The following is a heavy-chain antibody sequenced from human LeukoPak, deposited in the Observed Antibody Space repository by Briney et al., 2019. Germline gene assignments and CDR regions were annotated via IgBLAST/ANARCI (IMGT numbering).Heavy chain of an antibody. CDR1: GFTFSSYS. CDR3: AKSRFGGVIVDFDY. V-gene: IGHV3-21*04. CDR2: ISSSSSYI. D-gene: IGHD3-16*02. J-gene: IGHJ4*02. Sequence: GGSLRLSCAASGFTFSSYSMNWVRQAPGKGLEWVSSISSSSSYIYYADSVKGRFTVSRDNSKNTLYLQMNSLRAEDTAVYYCAKSRFGGVIVDFDYWGQGTLVTVSS.